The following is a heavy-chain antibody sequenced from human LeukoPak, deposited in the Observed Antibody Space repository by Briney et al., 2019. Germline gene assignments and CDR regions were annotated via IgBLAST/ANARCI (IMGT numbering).Heavy chain of an antibody. J-gene: IGHJ4*02. CDR1: GFTSSNFL. CDR2: INQDGSAK. D-gene: IGHD3-10*01. Sequence: GGSLRLSCSASGFTSSNFLMSWGRQAPGKGLEWVANINQDGSAKYYVDSVKGRFTISRDNAKNSLYLQMNSLRAEDTAVYYCARWRGGSPPSSFDYWGQGTLVTVSS. CDR3: ARWRGGSPPSSFDY. V-gene: IGHV3-7*01.